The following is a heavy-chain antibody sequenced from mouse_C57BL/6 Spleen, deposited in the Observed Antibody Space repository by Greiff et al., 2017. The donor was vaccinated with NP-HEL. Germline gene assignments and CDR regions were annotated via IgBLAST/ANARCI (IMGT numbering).Heavy chain of an antibody. D-gene: IGHD1-1*01. CDR1: GYTFTSYW. CDR2: INPRNGGT. Sequence: VQLQQPGTELVKPGASVKLSCKASGYTFTSYWMHWVKQRPGQGLEWIGNINPRNGGTNYNEKFKSKATLTVDKSSSTAYMQLSSLTSEDSAVYYCERGVYYGSSRYYYAMDYWGQGTSVTVSS. V-gene: IGHV1-53*01. CDR3: ERGVYYGSSRYYYAMDY. J-gene: IGHJ4*01.